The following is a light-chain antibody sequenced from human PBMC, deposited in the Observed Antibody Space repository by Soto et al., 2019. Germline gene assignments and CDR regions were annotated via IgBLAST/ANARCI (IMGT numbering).Light chain of an antibody. Sequence: QSGLTQPASVSGSPGQSITISCTGTSSDVGSYNLVSWYQQHPGKAPKLMIYEGSKRPSGVSNRFSGSKSGNTASLTISGLQAEDEADYYCCSYAGSSTYDFGTGTKVTVL. CDR2: EGS. V-gene: IGLV2-23*01. CDR3: CSYAGSSTYD. CDR1: SSDVGSYNL. J-gene: IGLJ1*01.